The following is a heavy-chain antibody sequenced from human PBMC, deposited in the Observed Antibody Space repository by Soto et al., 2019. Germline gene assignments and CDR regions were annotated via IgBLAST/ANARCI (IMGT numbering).Heavy chain of an antibody. CDR1: GGSISSGGYS. V-gene: IGHV4-30-2*01. J-gene: IGHJ6*02. D-gene: IGHD4-4*01. CDR3: ATQSYSNSGAYYYYAMDV. CDR2: IYQSGST. Sequence: TLSLTCAVSGGSISSGGYSWSWIREPPGKGLEWIGYIYQSGSTYYNPSLKSRVTISVDRSRNQFSLKLSSVTAADTAVYFCATQSYSNSGAYYYYAMDVWGQGTTVTVSS.